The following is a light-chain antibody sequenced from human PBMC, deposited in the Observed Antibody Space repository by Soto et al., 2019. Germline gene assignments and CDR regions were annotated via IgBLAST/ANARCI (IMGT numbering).Light chain of an antibody. Sequence: QSALTQPASVSASPGQSITISCTGTSSDVGGYKFVSWYQHHPGKAPKLMIYEVNNRPSGVSNRFSGSKSGNTASLTISGLQPEDEADYYCFSYTSSGTYVFGTGTKLTVL. CDR1: SSDVGGYKF. CDR3: FSYTSSGTYV. J-gene: IGLJ1*01. V-gene: IGLV2-14*01. CDR2: EVN.